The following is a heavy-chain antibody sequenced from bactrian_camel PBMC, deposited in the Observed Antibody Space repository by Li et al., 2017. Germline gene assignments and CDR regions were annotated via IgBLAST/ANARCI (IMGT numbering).Heavy chain of an antibody. V-gene: IGHV3S40*01. D-gene: IGHD6*01. Sequence: VESGGGSVQAGGSLRLSCTRSGYTESTNSMAWFRQAPGKEREAVAAIYSAGVTTHYADSVKGRFIISQEGNTVYLEMNNLKPEDTAVYYCAAAFLLPTVVARLTASSWLYWGQGTQVTVS. CDR2: IYSAGVTT. CDR1: GYTESTNS. J-gene: IGHJ4*01. CDR3: AAAFLLPTVVARLTASSWLY.